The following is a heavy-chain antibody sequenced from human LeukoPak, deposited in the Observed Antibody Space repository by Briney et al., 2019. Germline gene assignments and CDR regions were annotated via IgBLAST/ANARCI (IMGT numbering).Heavy chain of an antibody. V-gene: IGHV3-23*01. Sequence: PGGSQRLSCAASGFTFSSYAMSWVRQAPGKGLEWVSAISGSGGSTYYADSVKGRFTISRDNSKNTLYLQMNSLRAEDTAVYYCAKDRAVRYFDWLLSSSGMDVWGQGTTVTVSS. J-gene: IGHJ6*02. CDR2: ISGSGGST. D-gene: IGHD3-9*01. CDR1: GFTFSSYA. CDR3: AKDRAVRYFDWLLSSSGMDV.